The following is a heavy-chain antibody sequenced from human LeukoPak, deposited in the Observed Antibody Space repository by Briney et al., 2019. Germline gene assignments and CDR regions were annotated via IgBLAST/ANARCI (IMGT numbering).Heavy chain of an antibody. CDR1: GFTFRNHW. Sequence: GGSLRLSCTASGFTFRNHWMSWVRRAPAKGPEWVANINQDGSVRSYADSVRGRFAISRDNARNTLSLQMNNLRVDDMAVYYCARDQTWGQGTLVSVSS. CDR2: INQDGSVR. J-gene: IGHJ4*02. V-gene: IGHV3-7*01. CDR3: ARDQT.